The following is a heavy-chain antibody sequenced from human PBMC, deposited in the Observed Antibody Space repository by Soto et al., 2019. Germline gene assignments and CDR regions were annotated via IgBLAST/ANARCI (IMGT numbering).Heavy chain of an antibody. D-gene: IGHD6-19*01. CDR2: INPNSGGT. Sequence: QVQLVQSGAEVKKPGASVKVSCKASGYTFTGYYMHWVRQAPGQGLEWMGWINPNSGGTNYAQKFQGWVTMTRDTSISTAYMAPSRLRSDDTAVDYCARASYSSGWRFDYWGQGTLVTVSS. CDR1: GYTFTGYY. V-gene: IGHV1-2*04. CDR3: ARASYSSGWRFDY. J-gene: IGHJ4*02.